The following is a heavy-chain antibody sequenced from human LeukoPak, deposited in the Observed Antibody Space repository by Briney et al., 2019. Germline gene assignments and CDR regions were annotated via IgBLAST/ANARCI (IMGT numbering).Heavy chain of an antibody. D-gene: IGHD3-22*01. V-gene: IGHV1-46*01. J-gene: IGHJ3*02. CDR1: GYTFTSYY. Sequence: ASVKVCCKASGYTFTSYYMHWVRQAPGQGLERMGIINPSGGSTSYAQKFQGRVTMTRDMSTSTVYMELSSLRSEDTAVYYCARGHLGSGYSDAFDIWGQGTMVTVSS. CDR2: INPSGGST. CDR3: ARGHLGSGYSDAFDI.